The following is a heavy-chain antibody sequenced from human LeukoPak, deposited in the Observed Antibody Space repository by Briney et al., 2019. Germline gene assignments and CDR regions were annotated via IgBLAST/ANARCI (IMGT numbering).Heavy chain of an antibody. CDR3: ARDDEYSSSSGYYYYYMDV. J-gene: IGHJ6*03. V-gene: IGHV6-1*01. CDR2: TYYGSKWYN. D-gene: IGHD6-6*01. Sequence: SQTLSLTCAIPGDSVSSNSAAWNWIRQSPSRGLEWLGRTYYGSKWYNDYAVSVKSRITINPDTSKNQFSLQLNSVTPEDTAVYYCARDDEYSSSSGYYYYYMDVWGKGTTVTVSS. CDR1: GDSVSSNSAA.